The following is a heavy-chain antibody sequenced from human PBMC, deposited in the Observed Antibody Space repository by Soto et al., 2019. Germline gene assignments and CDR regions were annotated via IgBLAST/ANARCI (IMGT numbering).Heavy chain of an antibody. CDR3: ARDRDGYNYAFDI. D-gene: IGHD5-12*01. CDR2: IYHSGST. J-gene: IGHJ3*02. Sequence: KPSETLSLTCGVSYYSISSGYYWAWIRQPPGKGLEWLGSIYHSGSTYQNPSLSSRVTISVDTSRNKFSLRLSSVTAADTAVYYCARDRDGYNYAFDIWGQGTVVTVSS. V-gene: IGHV4-38-2*02. CDR1: YYSISSGYY.